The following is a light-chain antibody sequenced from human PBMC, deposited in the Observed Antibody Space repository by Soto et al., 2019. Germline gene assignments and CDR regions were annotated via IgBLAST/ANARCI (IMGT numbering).Light chain of an antibody. CDR1: SSNIGAGYD. J-gene: IGLJ1*01. CDR2: GDS. Sequence: QSVLTQPPSVSGAPGQRVTIPCTGSSSNIGAGYDVHWYQLLPGTAPKLLIYGDSNRPSGVPDRFSGSKSDTSASLAITGLQAEDEADYYCQSYDSSLSGYVFGTGTKVTV. CDR3: QSYDSSLSGYV. V-gene: IGLV1-40*01.